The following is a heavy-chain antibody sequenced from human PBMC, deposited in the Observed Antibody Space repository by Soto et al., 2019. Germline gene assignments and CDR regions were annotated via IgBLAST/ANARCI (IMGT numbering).Heavy chain of an antibody. D-gene: IGHD3-3*01. CDR3: YFWSGYSDFDY. Sequence: EVQLVESGGGLVKPGGSIRLSCAASGFTFSNAWMNWVRQAPGKGLEWVGRIKSKTDGGTTDYAAPVKGRFTISRDDSKNTLYLQMNSLKTEDTAVYYCYFWSGYSDFDYWGQGTLVTVSS. CDR2: IKSKTDGGTT. J-gene: IGHJ4*02. V-gene: IGHV3-15*07. CDR1: GFTFSNAW.